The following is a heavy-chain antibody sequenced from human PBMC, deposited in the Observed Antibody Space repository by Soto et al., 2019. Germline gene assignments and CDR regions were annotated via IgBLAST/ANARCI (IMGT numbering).Heavy chain of an antibody. D-gene: IGHD2-15*01. J-gene: IGHJ4*02. Sequence: GGSLRLSCAASGFSFSDYSMNWVCQAPGKGLEWVSFIDLSGTKTYYRDSVKGRFTIFKDKSINTVYLQMNSLTVEDAAVYYCTKDRVPDGIYSFDYWGQGALVTV. CDR1: GFSFSDYS. V-gene: IGHV3-23*03. CDR2: IDLSGTKT. CDR3: TKDRVPDGIYSFDY.